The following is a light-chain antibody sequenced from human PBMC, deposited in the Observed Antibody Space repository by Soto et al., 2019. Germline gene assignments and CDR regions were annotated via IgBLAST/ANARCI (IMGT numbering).Light chain of an antibody. V-gene: IGKV3-15*01. CDR3: QQYDTWPT. CDR2: GAS. CDR1: QSFSSY. Sequence: IVLTQSPATLSLSPGERTTLSCRASQSFSSYLAWYQQKAGQAPRLLIYGASTRATGIPASFSGSGSGTEFTLTISRMKSEDFAVYYCQQYDTWPTFGHGTQVDIK. J-gene: IGKJ1*01.